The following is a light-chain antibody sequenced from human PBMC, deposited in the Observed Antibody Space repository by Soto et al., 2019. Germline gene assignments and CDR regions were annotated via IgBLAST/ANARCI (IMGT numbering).Light chain of an antibody. V-gene: IGKV1-39*01. CDR3: LQTYNTPRT. Sequence: DIQMTQSPSSLSASIGDRVTITCRASQSITTYLNWYQQKPGKAPKLLIYAASTLQSGVPSRFSGSGSGTDLTLTISSLQPEDFAAYYCLQTYNTPRTFGQGTKLEIK. CDR1: QSITTY. CDR2: AAS. J-gene: IGKJ2*01.